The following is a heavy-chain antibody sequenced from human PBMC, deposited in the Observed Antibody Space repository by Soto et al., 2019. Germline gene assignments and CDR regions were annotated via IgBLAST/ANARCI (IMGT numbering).Heavy chain of an antibody. Sequence: SETLSLTCTVSGGSIGSYYWSWIRQPPGKGLEWIGYIYYSGSTNYNPSLKSRVTISVDTSKNQFSLKLSSVTAADTAVYYCARAIRPSTGTKTSWFDPWGQGTLVTVSS. V-gene: IGHV4-59*01. J-gene: IGHJ5*02. CDR2: IYYSGST. D-gene: IGHD1-1*01. CDR1: GGSIGSYY. CDR3: ARAIRPSTGTKTSWFDP.